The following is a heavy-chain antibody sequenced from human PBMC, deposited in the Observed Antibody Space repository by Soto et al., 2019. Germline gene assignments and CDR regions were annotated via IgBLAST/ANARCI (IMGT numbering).Heavy chain of an antibody. J-gene: IGHJ6*03. CDR1: GYSFTNYG. Sequence: QDQLVQSGVEVKKPGASVKVSCKASGYSFTNYGITWVRQAPGQGFEWMGWISAYNGNTKYAQKLQGRVTMNTDASTSTAYLELRGLTSDDTAVYYCARDRGVAPPVAGNTHYYYDMDVWGKGTTVTVSS. V-gene: IGHV1-18*01. CDR2: ISAYNGNT. D-gene: IGHD6-19*01. CDR3: ARDRGVAPPVAGNTHYYYDMDV.